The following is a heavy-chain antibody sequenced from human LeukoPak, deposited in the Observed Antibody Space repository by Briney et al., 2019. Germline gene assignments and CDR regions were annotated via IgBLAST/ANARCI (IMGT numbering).Heavy chain of an antibody. V-gene: IGHV4-31*03. J-gene: IGHJ4*02. Sequence: SQTPSLTCTVSGVSISSGGYYWSWIRQHPGKGLEWIGYIYYSGSTYYNPSLESRVTISVDTSKNQFSLKLSSVTAADTAVYYCARSDGRESYFDYWGQGTLVTVSS. CDR1: GVSISSGGYY. CDR2: IYYSGST. CDR3: ARSDGRESYFDY.